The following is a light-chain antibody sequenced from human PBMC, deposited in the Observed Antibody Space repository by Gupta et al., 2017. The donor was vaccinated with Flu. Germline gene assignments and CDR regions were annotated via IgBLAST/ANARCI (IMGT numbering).Light chain of an antibody. V-gene: IGKV4-1*01. CDR3: QQYDSAPHT. J-gene: IGKJ1*01. Sequence: DIVMTQSPDSLAVSLGESATINCKSSQSALYSSNNKNYLAWYQQKPGQPPKLLIYWASTRESGVPDRFSGSGSGTDFTLTISSLQAEDVAVYYCQQYDSAPHTFGQGTKVEIK. CDR2: WAS. CDR1: QSALYSSNNKNY.